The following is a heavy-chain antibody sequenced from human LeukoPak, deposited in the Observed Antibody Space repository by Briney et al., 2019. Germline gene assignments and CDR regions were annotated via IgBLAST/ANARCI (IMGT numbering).Heavy chain of an antibody. CDR2: ISGGGVTT. CDR1: GFTSIAYA. D-gene: IGHD1-1*01. Sequence: GGSLRLSCVGSGFTSIAYALTWARQAPGKGLEWVSGISGGGVTTYYADSVKGRFTISRDNSENTLFLQMNSLRVEDSALYYCARGDDGRSLDYWGQGTRVTVSS. V-gene: IGHV3-23*01. CDR3: ARGDDGRSLDY. J-gene: IGHJ4*02.